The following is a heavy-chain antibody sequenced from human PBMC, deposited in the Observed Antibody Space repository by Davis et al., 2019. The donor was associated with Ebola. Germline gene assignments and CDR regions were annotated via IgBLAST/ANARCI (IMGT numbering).Heavy chain of an antibody. CDR2: IKQDGSEE. D-gene: IGHD4-17*01. V-gene: IGHV3-7*01. CDR3: ARALYGYDY. Sequence: GGSLRLSCAASGFTFRSYWMSWVRQAPGKGLEWVANIKQDGSEEYYVDSVKGRFTISRDNAKNSLYLQMNSLRAEDTAVYYCARALYGYDYWGQGTLVTVSS. CDR1: GFTFRSYW. J-gene: IGHJ4*02.